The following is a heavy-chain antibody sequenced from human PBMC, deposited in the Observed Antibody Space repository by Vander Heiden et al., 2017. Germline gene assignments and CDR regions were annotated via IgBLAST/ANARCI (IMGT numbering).Heavy chain of an antibody. D-gene: IGHD4-17*01. CDR2: ISSSGSTI. J-gene: IGHJ6*02. Sequence: QVQPVESGGGLVKPGGSLRRSCAASGFTLSDYDMSWSRQAPGKGLEWVSYISSSGSTIYYADSVKGRFTISRDNAKNSLYLQMNSLRAEDTAVYYCARVGDYGDVGYYYGMDVWGQGTTVTVSS. CDR1: GFTLSDYD. V-gene: IGHV3-11*01. CDR3: ARVGDYGDVGYYYGMDV.